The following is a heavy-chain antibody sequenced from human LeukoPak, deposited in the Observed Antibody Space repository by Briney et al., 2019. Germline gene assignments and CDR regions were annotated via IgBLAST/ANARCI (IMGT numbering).Heavy chain of an antibody. J-gene: IGHJ4*02. Sequence: GGPLRLSCAASGFSFNTYAMNWVRQAPGKGLEWVSYISSSSSTIYYADSVKGRFTISRDNAKNSLYLQMNSLRAEDTAVYYCARAYSGSYWGLDYWGQGTLVTVSS. CDR3: ARAYSGSYWGLDY. V-gene: IGHV3-48*01. D-gene: IGHD1-26*01. CDR1: GFSFNTYA. CDR2: ISSSSSTI.